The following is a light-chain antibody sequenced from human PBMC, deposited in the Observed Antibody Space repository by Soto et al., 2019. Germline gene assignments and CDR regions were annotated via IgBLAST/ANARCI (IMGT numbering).Light chain of an antibody. J-gene: IGKJ4*01. Sequence: EIVLTQSPATLSLSPGERANLSCRASQSVSSYLAWYQQKPGQAPRLLSYDASNRATGIPARFSGSGSGPDFTLTLSSLEPEDFAVYYCQQRSNWPSLTFGGGNKVEIK. V-gene: IGKV3-11*01. CDR1: QSVSSY. CDR3: QQRSNWPSLT. CDR2: DAS.